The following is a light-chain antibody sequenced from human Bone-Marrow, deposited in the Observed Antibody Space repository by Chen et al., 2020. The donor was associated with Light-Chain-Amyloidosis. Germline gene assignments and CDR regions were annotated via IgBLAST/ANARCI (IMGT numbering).Light chain of an antibody. CDR1: HSLINSDGRTY. V-gene: IGKV2D-29*01. CDR2: EVS. Sequence: DILMTQTPLSLSVTPGQPASISCKSSHSLINSDGRTYLFWFLQKPGQPPQRLMYEVSTRFSGVPDKFTGSGSGTHFTLNISRVEAEDVGIYYCMQSIQLPRTFGQGTKVEIK. CDR3: MQSIQLPRT. J-gene: IGKJ1*01.